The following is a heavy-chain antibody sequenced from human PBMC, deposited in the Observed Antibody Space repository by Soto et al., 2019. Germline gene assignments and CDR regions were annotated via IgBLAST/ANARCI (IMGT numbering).Heavy chain of an antibody. V-gene: IGHV1-69*04. J-gene: IGHJ6*02. CDR2: IIPILGIA. CDR1: GVTVKSLA. Sequence: CCQACGVTVKSLALGWGRQTPKQGLEWMGRIIPILGIANYAQKFQGRVTITADKSTSTAYMELSRLRSDDTAVYYCARSELRFLEWPPYGMDVWGQGPTVTVSS. D-gene: IGHD3-3*01. CDR3: ARSELRFLEWPPYGMDV.